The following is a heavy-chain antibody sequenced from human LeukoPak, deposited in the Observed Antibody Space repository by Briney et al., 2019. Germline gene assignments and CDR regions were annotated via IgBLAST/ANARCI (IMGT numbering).Heavy chain of an antibody. Sequence: GGSLRLSCAASGFTFSSYSMNWVRQAPGKGLEWVSAISGGSTYYADSVKGRFTISRDNSKNTLYLQMNSLRAEDTAVYYCAKLPYLEWLSNFDYWGQGTLVTVSS. CDR1: GFTFSSYS. CDR3: AKLPYLEWLSNFDY. D-gene: IGHD3-3*01. J-gene: IGHJ4*02. CDR2: ISGGST. V-gene: IGHV3-23*01.